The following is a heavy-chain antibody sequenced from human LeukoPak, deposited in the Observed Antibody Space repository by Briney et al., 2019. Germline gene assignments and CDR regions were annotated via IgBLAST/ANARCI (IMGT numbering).Heavy chain of an antibody. CDR2: IYKIGAT. V-gene: IGHV4-59*02. CDR1: GDSVTGYF. Sequence: SETLSLTCTVFGDSVTGYFLNWVRQPPGKGLEWIGHIYKIGATNYNPSLKSRLTISADTSKNQFSLQLRSVTAADTAVYYCVIGVGWQPDYWGQGALSPSPQ. CDR3: VIGVGWQPDY. D-gene: IGHD2-15*01. J-gene: IGHJ4*02.